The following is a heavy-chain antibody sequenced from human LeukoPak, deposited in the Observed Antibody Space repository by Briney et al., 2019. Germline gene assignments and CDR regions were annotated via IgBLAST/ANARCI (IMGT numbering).Heavy chain of an antibody. CDR2: IYYTGST. D-gene: IGHD5-12*01. J-gene: IGHJ4*02. CDR3: ARHESIVPTIKD. Sequence: SETLSLTCTVSNGSITNDYWSWIRQSPGKGLEWIAYIYYTGSTNYNPSLKSRVTISVDTPKNQFSLKMNSVTAADTAVYYCARHESIVPTIKDWGQGTLVTVSS. CDR1: NGSITNDY. V-gene: IGHV4-59*08.